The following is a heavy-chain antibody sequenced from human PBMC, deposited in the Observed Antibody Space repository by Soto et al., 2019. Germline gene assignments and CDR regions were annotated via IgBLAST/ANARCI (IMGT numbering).Heavy chain of an antibody. CDR2: IIPMLGIA. Sequence: QVQLVQSGAEVKKPGSSVKVSCKDSGGTFSTYSMFWVRQAPGQGLEWMGRIIPMLGIANYAQRFQDRVTITADKSTATAYMELSSLRSEDTALYYCYIGRWSGEVFDIWGQGTMVTVSS. J-gene: IGHJ3*02. CDR3: YIGRWSGEVFDI. V-gene: IGHV1-69*02. CDR1: GGTFSTYS. D-gene: IGHD2-15*01.